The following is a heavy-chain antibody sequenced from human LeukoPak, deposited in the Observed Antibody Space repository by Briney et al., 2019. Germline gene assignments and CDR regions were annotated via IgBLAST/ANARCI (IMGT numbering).Heavy chain of an antibody. CDR3: ARVDTAMVTFDY. Sequence: SETLSLTCTVSGGSISSYYWSWIRQPPGKGLEWIEYIYYSGSTNYNPSLKSRVTISVDTSKNQFSLKLSSVTAADTAVYYCARVDTAMVTFDYWGQGTLVTVSS. D-gene: IGHD5-18*01. J-gene: IGHJ4*02. CDR2: IYYSGST. V-gene: IGHV4-59*01. CDR1: GGSISSYY.